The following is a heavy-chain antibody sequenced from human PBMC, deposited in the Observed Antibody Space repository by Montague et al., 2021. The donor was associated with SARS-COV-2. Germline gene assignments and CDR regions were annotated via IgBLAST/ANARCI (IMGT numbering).Heavy chain of an antibody. CDR2: ISHGGGT. CDR3: SSHCGGGRCYFGMDV. D-gene: IGHD2-15*01. V-gene: IGHV4-34*01. Sequence: SETLSLTCDVSGGSFSSYWSWIRQPPGRGLEWVGQISHGGGTNYNPSLKSRVTISVDTSKNQVSLKLSSVTAADTAVYYCSSHCGGGRCYFGMDVWGQGTTVTVSS. CDR1: GGSFSSY. J-gene: IGHJ6*02.